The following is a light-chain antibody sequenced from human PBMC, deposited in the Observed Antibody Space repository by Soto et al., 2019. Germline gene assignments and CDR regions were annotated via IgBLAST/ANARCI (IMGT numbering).Light chain of an antibody. J-gene: IGKJ1*01. CDR3: QQYNSYLWT. CDR1: QSISSW. V-gene: IGKV1-5*01. CDR2: DAS. Sequence: DSQMTRSASTLSASVGDRVTITCRASQSISSWLAWYQQKPGKAPKLLIYDASSLESGVPSRFSGSGSGTEFTLTISSLQPDDFATYYCQQYNSYLWTFGPGTKV.